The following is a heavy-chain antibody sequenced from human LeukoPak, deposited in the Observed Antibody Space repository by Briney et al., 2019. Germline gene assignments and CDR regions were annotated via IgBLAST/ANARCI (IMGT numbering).Heavy chain of an antibody. J-gene: IGHJ4*02. CDR1: GFTFSSYG. CDR3: AKGSAEAGSSGALAATHDY. Sequence: GRSLRLSCASSGFTFSSYGMHWVRQAPGKGLEWVAVIWYDGSNKYYADSVKGRFTISRGNSKNTLYLQMNSLRAEDTAVYYCAKGSAEAGSSGALAATHDYWGQGTLVTVSS. D-gene: IGHD6-19*01. V-gene: IGHV3-33*06. CDR2: IWYDGSNK.